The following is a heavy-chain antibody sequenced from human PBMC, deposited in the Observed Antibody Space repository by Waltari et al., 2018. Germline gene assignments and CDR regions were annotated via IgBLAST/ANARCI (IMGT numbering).Heavy chain of an antibody. D-gene: IGHD3-3*01. CDR1: GSTLTDFF. J-gene: IGHJ4*02. CDR2: INPNSGDT. CDR3: ARSGGGTTTFGVAE. V-gene: IGHV1-2*06. Sequence: QVQLVQAGAAVKKSGASVKVSCKASGSTLTDFFIPWVRQAPGQGLEWMGRINPNSGDTSYAQRFQGRVTMTGDTSITTAYMELTGLRSDDTAIYYCARSGGGTTTFGVAEWGQGSLVTVSS.